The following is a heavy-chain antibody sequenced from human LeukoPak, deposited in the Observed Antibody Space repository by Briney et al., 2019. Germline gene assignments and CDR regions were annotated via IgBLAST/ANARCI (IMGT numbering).Heavy chain of an antibody. CDR1: GFTFSSYL. Sequence: GESLRLACAASGFTFSSYLMSWVRQAPGKGLEWVANIKKDGGEKNYVDSVKGRFTISRDNAKNSLYLQMDSLRAEDTAVYYCASGFTWYFDLWGRGTLVTVSS. CDR3: ASGFTWYFDL. V-gene: IGHV3-7*01. J-gene: IGHJ2*01. CDR2: IKKDGGEK.